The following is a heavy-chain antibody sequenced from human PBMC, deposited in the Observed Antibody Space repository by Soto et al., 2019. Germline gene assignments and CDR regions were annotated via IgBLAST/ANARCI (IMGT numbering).Heavy chain of an antibody. D-gene: IGHD3-10*01. Sequence: GGSLRLSCAASGFTFSGSAMRWVRQASGKGLEWVGRIRSKANSYATAYAASVKGRFTISRDDSKNTAYLQMNSLKTEDTAVYYCSTMVRGVIYAFDIWGQGTMVTVS. CDR1: GFTFSGSA. CDR2: IRSKANSYAT. V-gene: IGHV3-73*01. CDR3: STMVRGVIYAFDI. J-gene: IGHJ3*02.